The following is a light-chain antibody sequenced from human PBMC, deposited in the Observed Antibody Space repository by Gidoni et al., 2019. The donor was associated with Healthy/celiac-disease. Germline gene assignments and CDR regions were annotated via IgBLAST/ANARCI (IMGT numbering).Light chain of an antibody. J-gene: IGKJ2*01. CDR2: AAS. CDR3: QQSYSTLPYT. CDR1: QSISSY. Sequence: DIQMTQSPSSLSASVGDRVTITCRASQSISSYLNWYQQKPGKAPKLLIYAASSLQSGVPSRSSGSGSGTDFTLTISSLQPEDFATYYCQQSYSTLPYTFXQXTKLEIK. V-gene: IGKV1-39*01.